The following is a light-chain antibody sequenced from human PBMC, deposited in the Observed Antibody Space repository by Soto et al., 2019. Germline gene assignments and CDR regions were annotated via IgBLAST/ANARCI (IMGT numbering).Light chain of an antibody. V-gene: IGLV3-21*02. CDR3: QVWDRSTDHWV. Sequence: SYELTQPPSVSVAPGQTARITCGGNSIGTKSVHWYQQRPGQAPVLVVYDDSDRPSGIPERFSGSNSENTATLTISRVEAGDEADYYCQVWDRSTDHWVFGGGTKLTVL. CDR2: DDS. CDR1: SIGTKS. J-gene: IGLJ3*02.